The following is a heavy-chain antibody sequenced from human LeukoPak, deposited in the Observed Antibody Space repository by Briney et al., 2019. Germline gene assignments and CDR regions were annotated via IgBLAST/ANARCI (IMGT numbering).Heavy chain of an antibody. Sequence: GESLKISCKGSGYTFTNYWIGWVRQMSGKGLEWMGVINPGDSDTRYSPSFQGQVTISVDKSITTAYLHWSSLKASDTGIYYCARLISPHDSGKWYLGWFDPWGQGTLVTVSS. J-gene: IGHJ5*02. D-gene: IGHD6-13*01. CDR1: GYTFTNYW. CDR2: INPGDSDT. CDR3: ARLISPHDSGKWYLGWFDP. V-gene: IGHV5-51*01.